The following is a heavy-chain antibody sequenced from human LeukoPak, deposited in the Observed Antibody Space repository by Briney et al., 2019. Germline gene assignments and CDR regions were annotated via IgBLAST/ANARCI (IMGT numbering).Heavy chain of an antibody. D-gene: IGHD6-19*01. CDR3: ASTQRYSSGWYYFDY. CDR2: IIPIFGTA. V-gene: IGHV1-69*05. J-gene: IGHJ4*02. CDR1: GGTFSSYA. Sequence: SVKVSCKASGGTFSSYAISWVRQAPGQGLEWMGGIIPIFGTANYAQKFQGRVTITTDESTSTAYMELSSLRSEDTAVYYCASTQRYSSGWYYFDYWGQGTLATVSS.